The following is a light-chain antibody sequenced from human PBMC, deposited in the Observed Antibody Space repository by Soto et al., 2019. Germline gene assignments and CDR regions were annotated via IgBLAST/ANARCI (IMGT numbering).Light chain of an antibody. V-gene: IGKV3-20*01. CDR2: GAS. CDR3: QEYGSSPRS. Sequence: EIVLTQSPGTLSLSPGERATLSCSASQSVSSSYLAWYQQKPGQAPRLLIYGASSRATGIPDRFSGSGSGTDFTLTISRLEPEDCAVYECQEYGSSPRSFGQGTKVEIK. CDR1: QSVSSSY. J-gene: IGKJ1*01.